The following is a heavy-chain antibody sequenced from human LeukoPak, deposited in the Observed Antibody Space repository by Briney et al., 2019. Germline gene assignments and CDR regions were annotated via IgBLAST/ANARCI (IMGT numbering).Heavy chain of an antibody. J-gene: IGHJ5*02. D-gene: IGHD3-10*01. CDR1: GGTFSRND. V-gene: IGHV1-69*06. CDR2: IMPLFGTA. Sequence: SVKVSCKASGGTFSRNDISWVRQAPGQGLEWMGGIMPLFGTAKNAQKFQGRVTITADKSTSTAYMELSSLRSEDTAVYYCASLYGSGPNWFDPWGQGTLVTASS. CDR3: ASLYGSGPNWFDP.